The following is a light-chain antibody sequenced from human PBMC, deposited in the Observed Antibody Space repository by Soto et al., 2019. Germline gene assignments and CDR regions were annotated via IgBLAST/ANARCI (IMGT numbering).Light chain of an antibody. V-gene: IGLV1-44*01. J-gene: IGLJ3*02. CDR3: AAWDDSLNGPG. CDR2: SNN. Sequence: QSVLTQSPSASGTPGQRVTISCSGSSSNIGSNTVNWYQQLPGTAPKLLIYSNNQRPSGVPDRFSGSKSGTSASLAISGLQSEDEADYYCAAWDDSLNGPGFGGGTQLTVL. CDR1: SSNIGSNT.